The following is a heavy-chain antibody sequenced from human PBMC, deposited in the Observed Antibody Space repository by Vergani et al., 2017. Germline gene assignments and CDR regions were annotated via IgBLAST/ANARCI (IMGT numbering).Heavy chain of an antibody. CDR2: ISGSGVSA. V-gene: IGHV3-23*01. CDR1: EFTFSNYA. D-gene: IGHD3-10*01. J-gene: IGHJ4*02. Sequence: EVQLLESGGGLVQPGGSLRLTCAASEFTFSNYAMNWVRQAPGKGLEWVSGISGSGVSAYYTDSVKGRFTISRDNSKNMLFLQMNNLRTEDTAIYYCAKQYFVSGNYLCDDWGQGTLVTVSS. CDR3: AKQYFVSGNYLCDD.